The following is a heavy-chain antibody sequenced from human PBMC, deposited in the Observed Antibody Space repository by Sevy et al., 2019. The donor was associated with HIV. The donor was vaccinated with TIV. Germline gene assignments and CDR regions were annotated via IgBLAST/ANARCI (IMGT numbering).Heavy chain of an antibody. CDR3: ARGQLLQFLEWPSYGLDV. V-gene: IGHV3-74*03. D-gene: IGHD3-3*01. CDR2: INSHGTIT. Sequence: GGSLRLSCAVSGFTFSSHWMFWVRQAPGKGLVWVSHINSHGTITKYADSVKGRFAISRDNTKNTIYLQMNSLRAEDTAVYYCARGQLLQFLEWPSYGLDVWGQGTTVTVSS. J-gene: IGHJ6*02. CDR1: GFTFSSHW.